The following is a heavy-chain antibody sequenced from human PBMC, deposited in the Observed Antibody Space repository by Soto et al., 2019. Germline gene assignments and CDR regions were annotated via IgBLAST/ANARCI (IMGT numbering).Heavy chain of an antibody. CDR3: ARERFWDIAVAVDYYGMDV. V-gene: IGHV1-69*04. J-gene: IGHJ6*02. CDR2: IIPILGIA. Sequence: SVKVSCKASGGTFSSYTISLVRQSPGQGLEWMGRIIPILGIANYAQKFQGRVTITADKSTSTAYMELSSLRSEDTAVYYCARERFWDIAVAVDYYGMDVWGQGTTVTVSS. CDR1: GGTFSSYT. D-gene: IGHD6-19*01.